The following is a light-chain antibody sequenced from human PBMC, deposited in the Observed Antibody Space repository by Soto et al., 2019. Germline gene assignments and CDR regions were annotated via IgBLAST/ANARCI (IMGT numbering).Light chain of an antibody. CDR3: AAWDDSLNEYV. Sequence: QSVLTQAPSVSGTRGQRVAITCSGSSSNIGRNSVNRYQHLPGTAPKLLTHGNNHRPSGVPDRFSGSKSGTSASLAISGLQPEDEADYCCAAWDDSLNEYVFGDGTKLTVL. CDR2: GNN. J-gene: IGLJ1*01. V-gene: IGLV1-44*01. CDR1: SSNIGRNS.